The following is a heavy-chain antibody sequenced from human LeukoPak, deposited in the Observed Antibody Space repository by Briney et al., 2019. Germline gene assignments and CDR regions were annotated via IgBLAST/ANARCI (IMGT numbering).Heavy chain of an antibody. CDR3: ARGRLRWSFDAFDI. D-gene: IGHD4-23*01. CDR2: ISAYNGNT. V-gene: IGHV1-18*01. Sequence: ASVTVSCKASGYTFTSYGISWVRQAPGQGLEWMGWISAYNGNTNYAQKLQGRVTMTTDTSTSTAYMELRSLRSDDTAVYYCARGRLRWSFDAFDIWGQGTMVTVSS. J-gene: IGHJ3*02. CDR1: GYTFTSYG.